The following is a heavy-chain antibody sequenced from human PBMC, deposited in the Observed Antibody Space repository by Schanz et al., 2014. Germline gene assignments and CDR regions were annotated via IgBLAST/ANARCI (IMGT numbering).Heavy chain of an antibody. V-gene: IGHV4-59*01. CDR2: ITYSGGT. Sequence: QVQLQESGPGLVRPSETLSLTCTVSGGSISSYYWSWIRQSPGKAPEWIGYITYSGGTNHNASLKSRVTIAGATAKNQSSLKVTSVTAADTAIYYCARVHSTSLERGSHYYMDVWGKGTTVTVSS. J-gene: IGHJ6*03. D-gene: IGHD2-2*01. CDR3: ARVHSTSLERGSHYYMDV. CDR1: GGSISSYY.